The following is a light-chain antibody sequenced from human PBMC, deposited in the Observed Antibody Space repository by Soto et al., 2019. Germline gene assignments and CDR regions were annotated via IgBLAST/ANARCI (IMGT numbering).Light chain of an antibody. CDR2: EVT. V-gene: IGLV2-14*01. CDR3: SSYSSSGTLFV. Sequence: QSALTQPACVSLSPGQSITGSCTGTSSDVGGHNYVSWFQQHPGQAPKLLIYEVTTRPSGVSTRFSGSKSGNTASLTISGLQAEDEADYHCSSYSSSGTLFVFGTGTKVTVL. J-gene: IGLJ1*01. CDR1: SSDVGGHNY.